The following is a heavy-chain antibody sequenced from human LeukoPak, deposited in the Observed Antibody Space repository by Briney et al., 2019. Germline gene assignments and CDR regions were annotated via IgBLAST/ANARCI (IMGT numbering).Heavy chain of an antibody. Sequence: PPGGSLRLSCAASGFTFSSYAMSWVRQAPGKGLEWVSSISGSGGSTYYADSVKGRFTISSDNSENTLYLQMNSLRAEDTAVYYCAKEPNALGHSYGYVDYWGQGTLVTVSS. CDR2: ISGSGGST. J-gene: IGHJ4*02. V-gene: IGHV3-23*01. CDR1: GFTFSSYA. D-gene: IGHD5-18*01. CDR3: AKEPNALGHSYGYVDY.